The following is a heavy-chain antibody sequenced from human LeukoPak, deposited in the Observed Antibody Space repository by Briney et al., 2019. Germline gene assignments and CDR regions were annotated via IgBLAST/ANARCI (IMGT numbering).Heavy chain of an antibody. V-gene: IGHV4-39*01. Sequence: SETLSLTCTVSGGSISSSSYYWGWVPQPQGKGLEWIGSIYYSGSTYYNPSLKSRVTISVDTSKNQFSLKLSSVTAADTAVYYCARHLAEYFQHWGQGTLVTVSS. J-gene: IGHJ1*01. CDR2: IYYSGST. CDR3: ARHLAEYFQH. CDR1: GGSISSSSYY.